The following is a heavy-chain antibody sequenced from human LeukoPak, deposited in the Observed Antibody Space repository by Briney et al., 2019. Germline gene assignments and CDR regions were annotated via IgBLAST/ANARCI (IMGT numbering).Heavy chain of an antibody. CDR2: IKQDGSEK. Sequence: GGSLRLSCAASGLTLSGYWMSWVRQAPGKGLEWVANIKQDGSEKYYVDSVRGRFTISRDNAKNSLYLQMNSLRAEDTAVYYCARERLTGDLDYWGQGTLVTVSS. J-gene: IGHJ4*02. D-gene: IGHD7-27*01. V-gene: IGHV3-7*03. CDR3: ARERLTGDLDY. CDR1: GLTLSGYW.